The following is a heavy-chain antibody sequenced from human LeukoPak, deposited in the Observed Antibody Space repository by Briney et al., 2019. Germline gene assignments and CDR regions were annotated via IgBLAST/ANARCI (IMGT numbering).Heavy chain of an antibody. CDR1: RYTFSTYY. Sequence: VASVNVSCKASRYTFSTYYMHWVRQAPGQGLEWMGILNHRGGDTNYAQKFQGRVTMTRETSTSTVYMEQRSLRSEDTAVYYCARVRSGDYFGSGSYFGYWGQGTLVTVSS. J-gene: IGHJ4*02. CDR2: LNHRGGDT. V-gene: IGHV1-46*01. D-gene: IGHD3-10*01. CDR3: ARVRSGDYFGSGSYFGY.